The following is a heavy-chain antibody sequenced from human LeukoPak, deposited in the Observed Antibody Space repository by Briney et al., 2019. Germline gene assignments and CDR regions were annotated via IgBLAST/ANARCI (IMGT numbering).Heavy chain of an antibody. CDR1: GFTFSYFS. Sequence: PGGSLRLSCAASGFTFSYFSMHWVRQAPGKGLKWVSYISGSGTTIYYSGSVKGRFTISRDNAKNSLYLQMNSLRAEDTGVYHCARVGREGSNYYYYMDVWGKGTTVTVSS. V-gene: IGHV3-48*04. CDR2: ISGSGTTI. J-gene: IGHJ6*03. CDR3: ARVGREGSNYYYYMDV. D-gene: IGHD2-2*01.